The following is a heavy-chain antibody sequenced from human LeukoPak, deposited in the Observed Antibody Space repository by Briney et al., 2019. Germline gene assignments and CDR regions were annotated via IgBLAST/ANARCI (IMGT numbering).Heavy chain of an antibody. D-gene: IGHD3-3*01. CDR2: ISYDGSNK. J-gene: IGHJ4*02. CDR1: GFTFSSYA. CDR3: ARVLRFLEWLLYRVDY. Sequence: PGGSLRLSCAASGFTFSSYAMPWVRQAPGKGLEWVTVISYDGSNKYYADSVKGRFTISRDNSKNTLYLQMNSLRAEDTAVYYCARVLRFLEWLLYRVDYWGQGTLVTVSS. V-gene: IGHV3-30-3*01.